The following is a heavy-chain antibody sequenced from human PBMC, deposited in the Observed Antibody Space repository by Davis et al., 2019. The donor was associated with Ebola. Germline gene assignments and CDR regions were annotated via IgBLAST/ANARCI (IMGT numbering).Heavy chain of an antibody. CDR3: ASLRLTQNWYLIS. Sequence: SLKISCAASGFTFDDYAMHWVRQAPGKGLEWVSGISWNSGRIGYADSVKGRFTISRDNAKNSLYLQMNSLRAEDTAVYYCASLRLTQNWYLISGAVAPWSPSPQ. CDR1: GFTFDDYA. J-gene: IGHJ2*01. CDR2: ISWNSGRI. V-gene: IGHV3-9*01. D-gene: IGHD4-17*01.